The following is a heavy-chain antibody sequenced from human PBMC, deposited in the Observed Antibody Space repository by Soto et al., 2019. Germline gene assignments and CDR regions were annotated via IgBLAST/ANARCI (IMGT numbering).Heavy chain of an antibody. D-gene: IGHD4-17*01. V-gene: IGHV3-30*18. CDR1: GFTFSSYG. CDR2: ISYDGSNK. J-gene: IGHJ6*02. CDR3: AKDHTVNQHYYYYGMDV. Sequence: QVQLVESGGGVVQPGRSLRLSCAASGFTFSSYGMHWVRQAPGKGLEWVAVISYDGSNKYYADSVKGRFTISRDNSKNTLYLQMNSLRAEDTAVYYCAKDHTVNQHYYYYGMDVWGQGTTVTVSS.